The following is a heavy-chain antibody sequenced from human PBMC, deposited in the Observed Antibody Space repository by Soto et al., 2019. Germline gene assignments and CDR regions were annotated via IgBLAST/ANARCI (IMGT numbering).Heavy chain of an antibody. V-gene: IGHV3-30*18. CDR1: GFTFSSYG. CDR2: ISYDGSNK. Sequence: GGSLRLSCAASGFTFSSYGMHWVRRAPGKGLEWVAVISYDGSNKYYADSVKGRFTISRDNSKNTLYLQMNSLRAEDTAVYYCAKDRSLYFDEWGQGTLVTVSS. CDR3: AKDRSLYFDE. J-gene: IGHJ4*02. D-gene: IGHD3-10*01.